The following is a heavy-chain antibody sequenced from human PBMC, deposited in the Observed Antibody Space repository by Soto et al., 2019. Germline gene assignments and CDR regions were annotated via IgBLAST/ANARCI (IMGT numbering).Heavy chain of an antibody. CDR3: ARDLGPYYYDSSGYYPVPPFY. CDR1: GFTFSSYA. CDR2: ISYDGSNK. Sequence: GGSLRLSCAASGFTFSSYAMHWVRQAPGKGLEWVAVISYDGSNKYYADSVKGRFTISRDNSKNTLYLQMNSLRAEDTAVYYCARDLGPYYYDSSGYYPVPPFYWGQGTLVTVSS. J-gene: IGHJ4*02. D-gene: IGHD3-22*01. V-gene: IGHV3-30-3*01.